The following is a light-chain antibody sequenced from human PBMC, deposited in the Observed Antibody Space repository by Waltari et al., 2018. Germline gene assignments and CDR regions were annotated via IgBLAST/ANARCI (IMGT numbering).Light chain of an antibody. Sequence: SYELTQPPSVSVSPGHTARLTCSGEALPNQYAYWYRQKSGQAPVLVIYEDTKRPSGIPERFSASNSGAVATLTITGAQVEDEADYYCYSTDYTGNYWVFGGGTKLTVL. CDR1: ALPNQY. J-gene: IGLJ3*02. CDR2: EDT. V-gene: IGLV3-10*01. CDR3: YSTDYTGNYWV.